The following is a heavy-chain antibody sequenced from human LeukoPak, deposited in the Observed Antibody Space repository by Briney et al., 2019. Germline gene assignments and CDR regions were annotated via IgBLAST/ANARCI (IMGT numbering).Heavy chain of an antibody. J-gene: IGHJ6*02. CDR3: TRDAVDTANAV. CDR1: GFTFTTYW. CDR2: INSDGSIT. Sequence: GGSLRLSCAASGFTFTTYWMHWVRQAPGKGLVWVSHINSDGSITSYADSVKGRFTISRDNAKNTLYLQMNSLRAEDTAVYYCTRDAVDTANAVWGQGTTVTVSS. V-gene: IGHV3-74*01. D-gene: IGHD5-18*01.